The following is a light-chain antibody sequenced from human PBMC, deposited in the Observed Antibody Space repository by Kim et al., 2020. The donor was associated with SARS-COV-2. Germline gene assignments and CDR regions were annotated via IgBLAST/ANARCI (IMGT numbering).Light chain of an antibody. CDR1: QNIDAW. CDR2: TAS. CDR3: QQYKTYPVT. J-gene: IGKJ4*01. Sequence: ASVGDRVTITCRASQNIDAWLAWYQQKPGKAPKLLIYTASTLESGVPSRFSGSGSGTVFTLTISSLQPDDFATYYCQQYKTYPVTFGGGTKVDIK. V-gene: IGKV1-5*03.